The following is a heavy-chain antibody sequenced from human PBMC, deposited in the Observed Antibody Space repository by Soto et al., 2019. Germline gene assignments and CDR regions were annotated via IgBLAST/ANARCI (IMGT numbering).Heavy chain of an antibody. CDR2: LSRGGGST. V-gene: IGHV3-23*01. J-gene: IGHJ3*02. CDR1: GFTYSSHG. D-gene: IGHD5-12*01. CDR3: ARDGQYRTDGFDI. Sequence: EAQLLEFGGELIQPGGSLRLSCAASGFTYSSHGMSWVRQAPGKGLEWIAGLSRGGGSTYYADSVKGRFTISRDNSKNTLDLIMNSLRVEDTALYYCARDGQYRTDGFDIWGQGTMVTVSS.